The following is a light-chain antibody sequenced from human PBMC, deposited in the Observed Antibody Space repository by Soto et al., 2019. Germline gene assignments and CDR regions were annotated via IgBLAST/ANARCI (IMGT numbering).Light chain of an antibody. V-gene: IGKV1-5*01. CDR1: QTISSW. J-gene: IGKJ1*01. Sequence: DIQMTQSPSTLSGSVGDRVTITCRASQTISSWLAWYQQKPGKAPKLLIYAASTLQYGVPSRFSGSGSGTEFTLTISSLQPEDFATYYCQQVNSYPRAFGQGTKVDIK. CDR3: QQVNSYPRA. CDR2: AAS.